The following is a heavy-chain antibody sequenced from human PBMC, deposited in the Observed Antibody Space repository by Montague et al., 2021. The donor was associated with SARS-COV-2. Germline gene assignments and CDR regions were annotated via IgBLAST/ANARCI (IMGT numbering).Heavy chain of an antibody. D-gene: IGHD3-22*01. J-gene: IGHJ3*02. CDR3: ARARITMIVVVNAFDI. CDR2: IYYSGST. Sequence: TLSLTCTVSGGSISSGGYYWSWIRQHPGKGLEWIGYIYYSGSTYYNPSLKSRATISVDTSKNQFSLKLSSVTAADTAVYYCARARITMIVVVNAFDIWGQGTMVTVSS. V-gene: IGHV4-31*03. CDR1: GGSISSGGYY.